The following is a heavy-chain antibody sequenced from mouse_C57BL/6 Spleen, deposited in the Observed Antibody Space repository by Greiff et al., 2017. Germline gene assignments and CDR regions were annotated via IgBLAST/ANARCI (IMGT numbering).Heavy chain of an antibody. D-gene: IGHD1-1*01. Sequence: QVQLQQPGAELVKPGASVKLSCKASGYTFTSYWMQWVKQRPGQGLEWIGEIDPSDSYTNYTQTFKGKATLTGDTSSSTAYMQLSSLTSEDSAVYYCARRDYGSFAMDYWGQGTSVTVSS. J-gene: IGHJ4*01. CDR3: ARRDYGSFAMDY. CDR1: GYTFTSYW. CDR2: IDPSDSYT. V-gene: IGHV1-50*01.